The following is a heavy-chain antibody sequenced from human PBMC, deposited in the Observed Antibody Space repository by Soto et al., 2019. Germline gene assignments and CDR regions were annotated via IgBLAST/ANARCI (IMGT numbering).Heavy chain of an antibody. J-gene: IGHJ6*02. CDR3: SGVTTGSKYYYYYGMDV. CDR2: INAGNGNT. D-gene: IGHD4-17*01. V-gene: IGHV1-3*01. CDR1: GYTFTSYA. Sequence: ASVKVSCKASGYTFTSYAMHWMRQAPGQRLEWMGWINAGNGNTKYSQKFQGRVTITRDTSASTAYMELSSLRSEDTAVYYCSGVTTGSKYYYYYGMDVWGQGTTVTVSS.